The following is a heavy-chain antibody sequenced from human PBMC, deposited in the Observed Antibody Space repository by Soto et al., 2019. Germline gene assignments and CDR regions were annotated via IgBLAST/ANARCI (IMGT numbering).Heavy chain of an antibody. Sequence: PGGSLRLSCAASEFTFSHYWMHWVRQAPGKGLVWVALINNDGSGADYADSVKGRFTISRDNAKDKLYLQMNSLRAQDTAVYFCASDPHPWDNSGFYFDHWAQGTQVNVSS. D-gene: IGHD6-19*01. J-gene: IGHJ4*02. CDR2: INNDGSGA. V-gene: IGHV3-74*01. CDR1: EFTFSHYW. CDR3: ASDPHPWDNSGFYFDH.